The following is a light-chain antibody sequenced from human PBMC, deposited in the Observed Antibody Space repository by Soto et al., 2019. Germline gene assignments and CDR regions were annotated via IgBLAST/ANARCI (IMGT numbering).Light chain of an antibody. V-gene: IGKV3D-20*02. CDR1: QSVSSSY. Sequence: EIVLTQSPGTLSLSPGERATLSCRASQSVSSSYLAWYQQKPGQAPRLLIYGASSRATGIPHRFSGSGSGTDFTLTISRLEPEDFAVYYCQQRSNWPPITFGQGTRLEIK. CDR2: GAS. CDR3: QQRSNWPPIT. J-gene: IGKJ5*01.